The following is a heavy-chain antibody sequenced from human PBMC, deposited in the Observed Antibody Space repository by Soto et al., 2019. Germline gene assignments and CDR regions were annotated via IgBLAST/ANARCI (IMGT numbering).Heavy chain of an antibody. CDR1: GFTFNNYA. Sequence: GGSLRLSCAASGFTFNNYAMNWVRQAPGKGLEWVSTISATGGSTYYADSVKGRFTISRDNSKNTLYLQMNSLRAEDTAVYYCAKHRAYCGGDCYSALDYWGQGTLVTVSS. V-gene: IGHV3-23*01. J-gene: IGHJ4*02. D-gene: IGHD2-21*02. CDR2: ISATGGST. CDR3: AKHRAYCGGDCYSALDY.